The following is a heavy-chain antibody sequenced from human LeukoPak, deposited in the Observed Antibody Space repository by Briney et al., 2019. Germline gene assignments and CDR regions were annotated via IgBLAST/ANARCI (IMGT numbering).Heavy chain of an antibody. V-gene: IGHV3-7*01. CDR3: ATSRDVAY. CDR2: IKQDGSEK. CDR1: GLAFSNCW. Sequence: PGGSLRLSCAASGLAFSNCWMSWVRQAPGKGPEWVANIKQDGSEKYYVDSVKGRFTISRDNAKNSLYLQMNSLRAEDTAVYYCATSRDVAYWGQGTLVTVSS. D-gene: IGHD2-21*02. J-gene: IGHJ4*02.